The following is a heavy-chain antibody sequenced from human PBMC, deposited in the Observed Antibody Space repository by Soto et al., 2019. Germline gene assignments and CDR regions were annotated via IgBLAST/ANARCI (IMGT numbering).Heavy chain of an antibody. D-gene: IGHD3-10*01. CDR1: GDTFTFYS. V-gene: IGHV1-69*02. J-gene: IGHJ4*02. CDR2: INPILSMS. CDR3: ASSYGSGYRAFDY. Sequence: QVQLVQSGAEVKKPGSSVRVSCKASGDTFTFYSINWVRQAPGLGLEWMGRINPILSMSNYAQRFQGRVTMTADKSTSTAYMELGSLRSEDTAMYYCASSYGSGYRAFDYWGQGDLVTVSS.